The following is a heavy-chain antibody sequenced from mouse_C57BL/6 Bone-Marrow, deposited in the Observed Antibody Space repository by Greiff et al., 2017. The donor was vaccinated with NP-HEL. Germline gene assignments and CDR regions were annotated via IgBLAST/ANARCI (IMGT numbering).Heavy chain of an antibody. CDR1: GFTFNTYA. CDR3: VRGGYDSSYVYAMDY. J-gene: IGHJ4*01. D-gene: IGHD1-1*01. V-gene: IGHV10-3*01. Sequence: VQLKESGGGLVQPKGSLKLSCAASGFTFNTYAMHWVRQAPGKGLEWVARIRSKSSNYATYYAVSVKDRFTISRDDSQSMLYLQMNNLETEDTARYKCVRGGYDSSYVYAMDYWGQGTSVTVSS. CDR2: IRSKSSNYAT.